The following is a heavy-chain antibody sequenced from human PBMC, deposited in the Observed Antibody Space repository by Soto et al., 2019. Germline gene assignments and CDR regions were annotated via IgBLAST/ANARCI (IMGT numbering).Heavy chain of an antibody. CDR2: IYHSGRT. Sequence: PSETLSLTCTVSGGSMSNGYYFWSWVRQNPGKGLEWIGHIYHSGRTYYNPSLKGRVGILVDTSKNQFSLNLNSVTAADTAVYYCARWVEVSLDYFDSWGQG. J-gene: IGHJ4*02. CDR1: GGSMSNGYYF. CDR3: ARWVEVSLDYFDS. D-gene: IGHD1-20*01. V-gene: IGHV4-31*03.